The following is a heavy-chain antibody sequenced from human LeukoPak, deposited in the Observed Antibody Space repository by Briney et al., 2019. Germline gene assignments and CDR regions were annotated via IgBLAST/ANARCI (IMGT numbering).Heavy chain of an antibody. V-gene: IGHV3-7*01. Sequence: GGSLRLSCAASGFTFSDHWMAWVRQAPGKGLEWVANINEDGATKNYVDSVKGRFTISRDSAKNSLHLQMNSLRGGDTAVYYCARGDCSSTSCLFFWGQGTLVTVSS. CDR2: INEDGATK. J-gene: IGHJ4*02. CDR1: GFTFSDHW. CDR3: ARGDCSSTSCLFF. D-gene: IGHD2-2*01.